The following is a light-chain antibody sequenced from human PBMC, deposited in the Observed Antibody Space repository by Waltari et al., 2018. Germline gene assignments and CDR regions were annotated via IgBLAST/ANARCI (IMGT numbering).Light chain of an antibody. J-gene: IGKJ1*01. Sequence: PPPAPLSLAPGERATLSCRASQNVSSTLAWYQQKPGQAPSLLIYAASTRATGIPDRFSGSGSGTDFSLTISRLEPEDVAVYYCQRYVRLPATFGQGTKVEIK. CDR3: QRYVRLPAT. V-gene: IGKV3-20*01. CDR1: QNVSST. CDR2: AAS.